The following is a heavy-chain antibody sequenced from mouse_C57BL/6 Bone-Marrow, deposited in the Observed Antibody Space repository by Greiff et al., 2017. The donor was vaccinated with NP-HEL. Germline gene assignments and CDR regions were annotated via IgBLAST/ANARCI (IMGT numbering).Heavy chain of an antibody. CDR2: IYPGDGDT. CDR3: AGYYGSSLFAY. D-gene: IGHD1-1*01. Sequence: VQLKESGPELVKPGASVKISCKASGYAFSSSWMNWVKQRPGKGLEWIGRIYPGDGDTNYNGKFKGKATLTADKSSSTAYMQLSSLTSEDSAVYFCAGYYGSSLFAYWGQGTLATVSA. CDR1: GYAFSSSW. V-gene: IGHV1-82*01. J-gene: IGHJ3*01.